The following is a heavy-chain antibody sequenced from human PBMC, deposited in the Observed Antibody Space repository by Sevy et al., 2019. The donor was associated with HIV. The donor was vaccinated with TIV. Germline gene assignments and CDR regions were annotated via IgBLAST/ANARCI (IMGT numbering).Heavy chain of an antibody. J-gene: IGHJ4*02. CDR1: GFTFSSYA. Sequence: GGSLRLSCAASGFTFSSYAMNWVRQAPGKGLEWVSCISNSGTTISYSDSVRGRFSISRDNARNSLYLQMNSLRAEDTDVYYCARDLPPSATTVAHFDYWGQGTLVTVSS. CDR2: ISNSGTTI. D-gene: IGHD4-17*01. V-gene: IGHV3-48*03. CDR3: ARDLPPSATTVAHFDY.